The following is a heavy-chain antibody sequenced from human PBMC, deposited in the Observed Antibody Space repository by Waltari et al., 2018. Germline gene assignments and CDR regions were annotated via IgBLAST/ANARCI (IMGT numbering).Heavy chain of an antibody. Sequence: QVQLVQSGAEVKKPGASVKVSCKASGYTFTSYGISWVRQAPGQGLEWMGWSSAYNGNTNYAQKLQGRVTMTTDTSTSTAYMELRSLRSDDTAVYYCASPDLGDSSGYWTLGYWGQGTLVTVSS. D-gene: IGHD3-22*01. CDR2: SSAYNGNT. V-gene: IGHV1-18*01. CDR1: GYTFTSYG. CDR3: ASPDLGDSSGYWTLGY. J-gene: IGHJ4*02.